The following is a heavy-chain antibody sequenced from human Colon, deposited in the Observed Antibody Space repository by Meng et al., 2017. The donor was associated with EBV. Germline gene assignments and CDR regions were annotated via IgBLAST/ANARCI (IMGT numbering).Heavy chain of an antibody. J-gene: IGHJ4*02. Sequence: QVQLQDSGPGLVEPSQTLSLTCTVSVCSMSSGNYYWSWIRQPPGKGLEWIGYIHHSGSAYYNPSLKSRVSISVDTSKNQFSLNLNSMTAADTAVYYCASFDHIPRRNYFDYWGQGTLVTVSS. CDR2: IHHSGSA. CDR1: VCSMSSGNYY. CDR3: ASFDHIPRRNYFDY. D-gene: IGHD2-21*01. V-gene: IGHV4-30-4*01.